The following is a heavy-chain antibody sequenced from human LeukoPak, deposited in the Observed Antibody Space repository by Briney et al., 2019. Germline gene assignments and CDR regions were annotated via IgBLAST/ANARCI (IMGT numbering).Heavy chain of an antibody. CDR2: IHYSGST. D-gene: IGHD6-19*01. CDR3: ARVASSGWSGGPFEY. CDR1: GGSISSYY. J-gene: IGHJ4*02. Sequence: SETLSLTCTVSGGSISSYYWSWIRQPPGKGLEWIGYIHYSGSTKYNPSLKSRVSISLDTSKNQFSLEVNSVTAADTAVYYCARVASSGWSGGPFEYWGQGTLVTVSS. V-gene: IGHV4-59*01.